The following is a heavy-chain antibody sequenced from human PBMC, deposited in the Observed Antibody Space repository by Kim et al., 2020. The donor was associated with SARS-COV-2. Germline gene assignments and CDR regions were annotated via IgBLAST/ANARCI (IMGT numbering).Heavy chain of an antibody. D-gene: IGHD3-10*01. Sequence: GGSLRLSCAASGFTFSDYYMSWIRQAPGKGLEWVSYISSSSSYTNYADSVKGRFTISRDNAKNSLYLQMNSLRAEDTAVYYCARCGYYGSGSMDVWGQGTTVTVSS. CDR3: ARCGYYGSGSMDV. J-gene: IGHJ6*02. CDR1: GFTFSDYY. CDR2: ISSSSSYT. V-gene: IGHV3-11*06.